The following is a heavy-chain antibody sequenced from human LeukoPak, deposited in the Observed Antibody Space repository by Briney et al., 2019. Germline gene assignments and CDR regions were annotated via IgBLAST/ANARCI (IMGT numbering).Heavy chain of an antibody. J-gene: IGHJ4*02. CDR1: GFTFSSYW. D-gene: IGHD1-26*01. CDR3: ARDSGSYLRPLHFDY. Sequence: GGSLRLSCAASGFTFSSYWMSWVRQAPGKGLEWVANIKQDGSEKYYVDSVKGRFTISRDNAKNSLYLQMNSLRAEDTAAYYCARDSGSYLRPLHFDYWGQGTLVTVSS. CDR2: IKQDGSEK. V-gene: IGHV3-7*01.